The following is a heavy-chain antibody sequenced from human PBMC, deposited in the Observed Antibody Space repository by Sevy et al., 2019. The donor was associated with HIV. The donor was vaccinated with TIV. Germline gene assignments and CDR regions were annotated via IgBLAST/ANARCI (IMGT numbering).Heavy chain of an antibody. Sequence: GGSLRLSCAASGFTFSNYWMHWVRQVPGKGLVWVSRITEDGSNTDYADSVKGRFTISRDNTKNTLYLQMNTLRVEDTAVYYCGREPVGQEVFDFWGQGTLVTVSS. D-gene: IGHD3-10*01. CDR2: ITEDGSNT. CDR1: GFTFSNYW. CDR3: GREPVGQEVFDF. J-gene: IGHJ4*02. V-gene: IGHV3-74*01.